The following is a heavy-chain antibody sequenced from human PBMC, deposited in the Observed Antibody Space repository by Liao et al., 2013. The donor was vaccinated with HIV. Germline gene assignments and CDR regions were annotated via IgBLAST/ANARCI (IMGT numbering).Heavy chain of an antibody. Sequence: QLQLQESGPGLVKPSETLSLTCTVSGGSINSSTYYWGWIRQPPGKGLEWIGIIYYSGSTYYNPSLQSRVTMSVDTSKKQFSLKLSSVTAADTAVYYCSRHQMLVRGVISYYYYMDVWGKGTTVTVSS. CDR3: SRHQMLVRGVISYYYYMDV. CDR1: GGSINSSTYY. J-gene: IGHJ6*03. CDR2: IYYSGST. D-gene: IGHD3-10*01. V-gene: IGHV4-39*07.